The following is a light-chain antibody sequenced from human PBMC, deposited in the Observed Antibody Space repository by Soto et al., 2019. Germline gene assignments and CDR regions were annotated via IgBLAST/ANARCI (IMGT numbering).Light chain of an antibody. Sequence: EIVLRQSSGTLWLHPGERSTSSSKQGQSVSTNYLAWYQQKPAQAPRLLIYDASTRAPGIPDTFSGSGSGTAFTLTISSLEPTDFAVYYCQQYGDSPPITVGQGTQLEIK. J-gene: IGKJ5*01. CDR2: DAS. CDR1: QSVSTNY. V-gene: IGKV3-20*01. CDR3: QQYGDSPPIT.